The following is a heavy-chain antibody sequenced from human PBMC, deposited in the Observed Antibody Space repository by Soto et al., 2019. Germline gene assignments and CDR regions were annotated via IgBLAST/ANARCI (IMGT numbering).Heavy chain of an antibody. CDR3: ARDRLVLWSGYSYFRGMDV. CDR2: IYYSGST. D-gene: IGHD3-3*01. V-gene: IGHV4-30-4*01. Sequence: SETLSLTCTVSGGSISSGDYYWSWIRQPPGKGLEWIGYIYYSGSTYYNPSLKSRVTISVDTSKNQFSLKLSSVTAADTAVYYCARDRLVLWSGYSYFRGMDVWGQGTTVTVSS. J-gene: IGHJ6*02. CDR1: GGSISSGDYY.